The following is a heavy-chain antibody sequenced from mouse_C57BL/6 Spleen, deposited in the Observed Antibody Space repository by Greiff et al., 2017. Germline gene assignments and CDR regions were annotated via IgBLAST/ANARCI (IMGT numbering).Heavy chain of an antibody. CDR1: GYTFTDYY. D-gene: IGHD2-1*01. CDR2: IGPGSGST. J-gene: IGHJ4*01. CDR3: ARQGCNYYAMDY. Sequence: QVQLKQSGAELVKPGASVKISCKASGYTFTDYYINWVKQRPGQGLEWIGKIGPGSGSTYYNEKFKGMATLTADKSSNTASMQLSSLASEDSAVYFCARQGCNYYAMDYWGQGTSVTVSS. V-gene: IGHV1-77*01.